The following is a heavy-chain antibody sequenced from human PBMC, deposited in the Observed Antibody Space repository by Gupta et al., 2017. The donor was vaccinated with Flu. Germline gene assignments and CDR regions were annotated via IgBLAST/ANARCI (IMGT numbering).Heavy chain of an antibody. Sequence: QHPVKGLEWIGYIDYRGSTYYNPSLRGRLTMSVDTSKNHFSLKLSSVTAADTAVYHCARGRYCGGDCYSGIDYWGQGTLVTVSS. CDR3: ARGRYCGGDCYSGIDY. J-gene: IGHJ4*02. D-gene: IGHD2-21*02. CDR2: IDYRGST. V-gene: IGHV4-31*02.